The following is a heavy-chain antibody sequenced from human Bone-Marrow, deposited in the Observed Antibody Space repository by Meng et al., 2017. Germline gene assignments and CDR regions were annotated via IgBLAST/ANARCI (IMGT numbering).Heavy chain of an antibody. J-gene: IGHJ4*02. Sequence: QVQLQQLGAGLLKPSETLSLTCVVSGGSFSDYYWSWIRQPPGKGLEWIGEIYHGGDTNYNPSLKSRVTIAIDKSKNQFSLKLSSVTAADTAVYYCASWIYSCGWQWGQGALVTVSS. CDR3: ASWIYSCGWQ. CDR2: IYHGGDT. V-gene: IGHV4-34*01. D-gene: IGHD6-19*01. CDR1: GGSFSDYY.